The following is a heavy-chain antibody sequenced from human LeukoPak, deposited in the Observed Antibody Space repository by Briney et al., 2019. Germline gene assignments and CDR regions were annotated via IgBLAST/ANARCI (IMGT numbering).Heavy chain of an antibody. J-gene: IGHJ4*02. CDR3: AGHYYGSGSYYKGFDY. D-gene: IGHD3-10*01. V-gene: IGHV4-61*05. Sequence: SQTLSLTCTVSGGSISSTTYYWSWIRQPPGKGLEWIGNIYYTGSTNYSPSLKSRLTISVDTSKNQFSLKLSSVTAADTAVYYCAGHYYGSGSYYKGFDYWGQGALVSVSS. CDR2: IYYTGST. CDR1: GGSISSTTYY.